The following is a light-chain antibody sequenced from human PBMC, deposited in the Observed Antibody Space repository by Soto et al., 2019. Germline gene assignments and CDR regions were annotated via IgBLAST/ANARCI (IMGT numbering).Light chain of an antibody. V-gene: IGKV1-33*01. CDR3: QQYDNLLFT. Sequence: DIQMTQSPSSLSASVGDRVTITCQASHDISNYLNWYQQKPGQAPKLLIYDASNLETGVPSRFSGSGSGTDFTFTISSLQPEDFATYYCQQYDNLLFTFGPGTKGDV. CDR1: HDISNY. CDR2: DAS. J-gene: IGKJ3*01.